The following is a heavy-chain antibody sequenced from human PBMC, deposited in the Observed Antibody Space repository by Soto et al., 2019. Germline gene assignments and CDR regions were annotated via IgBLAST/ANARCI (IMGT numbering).Heavy chain of an antibody. CDR2: VYYTGST. J-gene: IGHJ4*02. D-gene: IGHD6-19*01. CDR3: ARSVAVPGAHIDY. Sequence: SETLSLTCSVSGGSISGSYWIWIRQSPGKGLEWLGYVYYTGSTNYSPSLRSRVSISVDTSKNEFSLRLSSVTAADTAVYFCARSVAVPGAHIDYWGQGTQVTVS. V-gene: IGHV4-59*01. CDR1: GGSISGSY.